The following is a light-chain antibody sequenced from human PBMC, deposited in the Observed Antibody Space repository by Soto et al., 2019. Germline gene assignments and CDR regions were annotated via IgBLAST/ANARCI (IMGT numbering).Light chain of an antibody. CDR1: RRGVGGSNR. CDR2: EVG. J-gene: IGLJ3*02. V-gene: IGLV2-14*01. Sequence: TRPASVTVSPGHSITICYTATRRGVGGSNRVSWYRHYPGTAPKLIIYEVGNRPSGISDRFSASKSGNTASLIISGLQPEDEADYYCSSHTIANSWVFGGGTKVTVL. CDR3: SSHTIANSWV.